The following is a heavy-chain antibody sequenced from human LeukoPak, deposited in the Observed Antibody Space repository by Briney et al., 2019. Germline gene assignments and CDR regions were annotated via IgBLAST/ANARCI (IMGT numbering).Heavy chain of an antibody. CDR3: ARGRTYRSSSWFDP. CDR2: ISYSGNT. CDR1: GGSISNYY. V-gene: IGHV4-59*01. D-gene: IGHD6-6*01. Sequence: PSETLSLTCTVSGGSISNYYWSWIRQPPGKGLEWIGYISYSGNTNYNPSLKSRVTISVDTSKNQFPLKLSSVTAADTAVYYCARGRTYRSSSWFDPWGQGTLVTVSS. J-gene: IGHJ5*02.